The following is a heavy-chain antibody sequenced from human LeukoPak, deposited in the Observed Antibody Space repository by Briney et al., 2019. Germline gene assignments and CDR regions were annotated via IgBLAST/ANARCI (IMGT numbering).Heavy chain of an antibody. D-gene: IGHD6-25*01. J-gene: IGHJ4*02. Sequence: GGSLRLSCAASGITFSSYAMSWVRQAPGKGLEWVSVIYSGGSTYYADSVKGRFTISRDNSKNTLYLQMNSLRAEDTAVYYCASFSRRAAGSDYWGQGTLVTVSS. CDR3: ASFSRRAAGSDY. CDR2: IYSGGST. CDR1: GITFSSYA. V-gene: IGHV3-53*01.